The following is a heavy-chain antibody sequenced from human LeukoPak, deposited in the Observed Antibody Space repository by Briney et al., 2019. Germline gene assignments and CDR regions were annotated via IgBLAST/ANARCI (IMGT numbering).Heavy chain of an antibody. V-gene: IGHV4-59*08. CDR2: IYYSGST. J-gene: IGHJ4*02. CDR1: GGSISSYY. D-gene: IGHD5-18*01. CDR3: ARSRGYSYGYGYYFDY. Sequence: SETLSLTCTVSGGSISSYYWSWIRQPPGKGLEWIGYIYYSGSTNYNPSLKSRVTISVDTSKNQFSLKLSSVTAADTAEYYCARSRGYSYGYGYYFDYWGQGTLVTVSS.